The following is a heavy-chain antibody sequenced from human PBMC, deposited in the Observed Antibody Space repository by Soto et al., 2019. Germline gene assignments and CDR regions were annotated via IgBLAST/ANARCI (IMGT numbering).Heavy chain of an antibody. Sequence: EVQLVESGGGLVQPGGSLRLSCAASGFTFTSYWMTWVRQAPGKGLEWVANIKQDGSERYYVDSVKGRFTISRDNAQNSEYLQMNSLRAEDAAVYYCTRGYTYVIYWGQGTLVTVSS. CDR1: GFTFTSYW. J-gene: IGHJ4*02. CDR3: TRGYTYVIY. D-gene: IGHD5-18*01. V-gene: IGHV3-7*04. CDR2: IKQDGSER.